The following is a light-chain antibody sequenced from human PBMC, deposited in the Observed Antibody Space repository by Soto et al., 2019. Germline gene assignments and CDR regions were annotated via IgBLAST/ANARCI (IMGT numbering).Light chain of an antibody. V-gene: IGKV1-5*01. CDR2: DAS. CDR3: QQYKSDPYT. CDR1: QSVSSW. Sequence: DIQMTQSPSTLSASVGDRVTITCRASQSVSSWLAWYQQKPGKAPKLVIYDASSSESGVPSRFSGSGSGTDFTLSISSLQPDDFATYYCQQYKSDPYTFRQGTKLEIK. J-gene: IGKJ2*01.